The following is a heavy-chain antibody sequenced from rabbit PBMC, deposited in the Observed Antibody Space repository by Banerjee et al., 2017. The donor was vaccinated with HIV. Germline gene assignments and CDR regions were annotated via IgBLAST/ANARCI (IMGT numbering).Heavy chain of an antibody. CDR1: GLDFSSGYY. CDR3: ARDVISTSNFAFNL. CDR2: IGIGGGGT. V-gene: IGHV1S40*01. J-gene: IGHJ4*01. D-gene: IGHD1-1*01. Sequence: QSLEESGGGLVQPEGSLTLTCTASGLDFSSGYYMCWVRQAPGKGLEWIACIGIGGGGTYYASWAKGRFTISKTSSTTVTLQMTSLTAADTATYFCARDVISTSNFAFNLWGPGTLVTVS.